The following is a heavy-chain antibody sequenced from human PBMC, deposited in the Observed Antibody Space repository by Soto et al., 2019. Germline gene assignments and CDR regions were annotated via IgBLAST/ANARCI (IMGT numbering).Heavy chain of an antibody. J-gene: IGHJ3*02. D-gene: IGHD5-18*01. V-gene: IGHV4-31*03. CDR1: GGSISSGGYY. CDR3: AATAMVAPTDAFDI. CDR2: IYYSGST. Sequence: SETLSLTCTVSGGSISSGGYYWSWIRQHPGKGLEWIGYIYYSGSTYYNPSLKSRVTISVDTSKNQFSLKLSSVTAADTAVYYWAATAMVAPTDAFDIWGQGTMVTVS.